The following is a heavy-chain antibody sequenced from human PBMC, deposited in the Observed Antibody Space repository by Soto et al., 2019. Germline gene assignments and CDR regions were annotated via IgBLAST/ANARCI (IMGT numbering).Heavy chain of an antibody. CDR1: GGSISSGGYY. J-gene: IGHJ5*02. CDR2: IYYSGRT. V-gene: IGHV4-31*03. CDR3: ARVFSDSSSFFDP. Sequence: SETLSLTCTVSGGSISSGGYYWSWIRQHPGKGLEWIGYIYYSGRTYYNPSLKSRVTISVDTSKNQFSLKLSSVTAADTAVYYCARVFSDSSSFFDPWGQGTLVTVSS. D-gene: IGHD6-13*01.